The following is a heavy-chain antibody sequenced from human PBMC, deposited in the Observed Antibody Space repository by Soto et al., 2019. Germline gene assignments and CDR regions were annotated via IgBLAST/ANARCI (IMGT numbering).Heavy chain of an antibody. V-gene: IGHV1-69*01. Sequence: QVQLVQSGAEVKKPGSSVKVSCKASGGTFSSYAISWVRQAPGQGLEWMGGIIPIFGTANYAQKFQGRVTITADESTSTAYMELSSLRSEDTAVYYCARGDSSGSVGYYYYYYGMHVWGQGTTVTVSS. CDR1: GGTFSSYA. D-gene: IGHD6-6*01. CDR3: ARGDSSGSVGYYYYYYGMHV. J-gene: IGHJ6*02. CDR2: IIPIFGTA.